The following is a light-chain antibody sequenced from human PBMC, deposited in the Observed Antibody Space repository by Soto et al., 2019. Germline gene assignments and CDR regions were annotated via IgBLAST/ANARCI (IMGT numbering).Light chain of an antibody. CDR1: QIVSRNY. CDR3: QEYAKAPLT. CDR2: GAS. V-gene: IGKV3-20*01. J-gene: IGKJ1*01. Sequence: EIVLTHSPGTLSLSPGERATLSCRASQIVSRNYLAWYQQKPGQAPSLVIYGASSRATGVPDRFSASGSGTDFTLTISRLEPEDFAFYYCQEYAKAPLTFGQGTKVEMK.